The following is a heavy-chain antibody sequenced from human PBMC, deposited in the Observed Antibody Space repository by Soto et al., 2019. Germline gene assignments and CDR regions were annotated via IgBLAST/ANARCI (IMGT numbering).Heavy chain of an antibody. V-gene: IGHV1-69*13. Sequence: SVKVSCKASGGTFSSYAISWVRQAPGQGLEWMGGIIPIFGTANYAQKFQGRVTITADESTSTAYMELSSLRSEGTAGEYCAGPSHYCSGGSCYFPPYYGMDVWGQGTTVTVSS. CDR1: GGTFSSYA. CDR3: AGPSHYCSGGSCYFPPYYGMDV. CDR2: IIPIFGTA. D-gene: IGHD2-15*01. J-gene: IGHJ6*02.